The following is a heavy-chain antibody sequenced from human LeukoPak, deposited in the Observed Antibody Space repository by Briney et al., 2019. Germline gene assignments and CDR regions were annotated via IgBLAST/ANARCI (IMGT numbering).Heavy chain of an antibody. J-gene: IGHJ4*02. V-gene: IGHV3-23*01. CDR1: GFTFSTYA. CDR2: FRASGERT. Sequence: GGSLRLSCVASGFTFSTYAMSWVRQAPGKGLEWVSGFRASGERTYYADSVQGRFTISRDNSKSTLYLQMNSLRAEDTAVYYCAKFRDHYDSSAYFDYWGQGTLVSVSS. CDR3: AKFRDHYDSSAYFDY. D-gene: IGHD3-22*01.